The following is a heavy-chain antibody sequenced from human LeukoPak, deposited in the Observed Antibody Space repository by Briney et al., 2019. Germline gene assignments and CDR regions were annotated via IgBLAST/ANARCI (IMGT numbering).Heavy chain of an antibody. J-gene: IGHJ4*02. V-gene: IGHV3-43*02. D-gene: IGHD6-13*01. Sequence: GGSLRLSCAASGFTFDDHPMHWVRQGPGKGLEWVALVSGDGDTTSYADSVKGRFTISRDNRKNSLFLQMNSLRTEDTALYYCAKKSGAPANFDYWGQGTMVTVSS. CDR2: VSGDGDTT. CDR1: GFTFDDHP. CDR3: AKKSGAPANFDY.